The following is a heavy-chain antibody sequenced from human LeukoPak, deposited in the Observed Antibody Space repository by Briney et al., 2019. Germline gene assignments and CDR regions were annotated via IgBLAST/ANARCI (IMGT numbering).Heavy chain of an antibody. CDR3: AKDPGRYYYESRDFYDY. CDR2: ISAGGGDT. J-gene: IGHJ4*02. Sequence: PGGSLRLSCAASGFTFSSYGMNWVRQAPGKGLEWVSSISAGGGDTYYADSVKGRFIISRDNSEDTVYLQMNSLRDDDTAVYYCAKDPGRYYYESRDFYDYGARGTLVTVSS. D-gene: IGHD3-22*01. CDR1: GFTFSSYG. V-gene: IGHV3-23*01.